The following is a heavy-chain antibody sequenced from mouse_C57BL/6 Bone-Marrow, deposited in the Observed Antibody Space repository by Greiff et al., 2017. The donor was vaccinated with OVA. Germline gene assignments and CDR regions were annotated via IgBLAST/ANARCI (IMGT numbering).Heavy chain of an antibody. J-gene: IGHJ3*01. Sequence: EVHLVESGGGLVQPGGSLKLSCAASGFTFSDYGMSWVRQAPRKGPEWVAFISNLAYSIYYADTLTGRFTISRETAKNTLYLEMSSLRSEDTAMYDCARTSDDGYYTWLAYWGQGTLVTVSA. D-gene: IGHD2-3*01. V-gene: IGHV5-15*01. CDR3: ARTSDDGYYTWLAY. CDR2: ISNLAYSI. CDR1: GFTFSDYG.